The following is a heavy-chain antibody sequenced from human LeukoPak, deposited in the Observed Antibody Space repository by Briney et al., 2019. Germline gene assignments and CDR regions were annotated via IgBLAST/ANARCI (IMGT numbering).Heavy chain of an antibody. CDR1: GYTLTELS. Sequence: GASVKVSCKVSGYTLTELSMHWVRQAPGKGLEWMGGFDPEDGETIYAQKFQGRVTMTEDTTTDTAYMELSSLRSEDTAVYYCATSVSSGWPSFDYWGQGTLVTVSS. CDR3: ATSVSSGWPSFDY. J-gene: IGHJ4*02. D-gene: IGHD6-19*01. CDR2: FDPEDGET. V-gene: IGHV1-24*01.